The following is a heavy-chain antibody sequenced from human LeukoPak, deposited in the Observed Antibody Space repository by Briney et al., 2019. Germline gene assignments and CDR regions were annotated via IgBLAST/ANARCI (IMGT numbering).Heavy chain of an antibody. D-gene: IGHD6-19*01. CDR1: GGSISGFF. V-gene: IGHV4-4*07. CDR2: IFSSGGA. Sequence: SETLSLTCAVSGGSISGFFWTWIRHPAVQGPQYIGRIFSSGGANYNPSLQGRVALSVDTSRNLFSLTLTSVTAADTAVYFCARIATPDVSSPLDFWGQGILVTVSS. J-gene: IGHJ4*02. CDR3: ARIATPDVSSPLDF.